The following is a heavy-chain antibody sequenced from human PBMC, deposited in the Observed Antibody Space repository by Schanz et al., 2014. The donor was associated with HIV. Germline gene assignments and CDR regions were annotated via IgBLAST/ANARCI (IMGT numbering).Heavy chain of an antibody. D-gene: IGHD2-8*01. V-gene: IGHV3-30*18. CDR2: ISYDGSNK. Sequence: QVELVESGGGVVQPGRSLTLSCAASGFTFSAFGMVWVRQAPGKGLEWVSVISYDGSNKYYADSVKGRFTISRDASKNTLFLQMNSLRAEDTAVYYCANSGYCTSGICYTRRDGMDVWGQGTTVTVSS. CDR3: ANSGYCTSGICYTRRDGMDV. J-gene: IGHJ6*02. CDR1: GFTFSAFG.